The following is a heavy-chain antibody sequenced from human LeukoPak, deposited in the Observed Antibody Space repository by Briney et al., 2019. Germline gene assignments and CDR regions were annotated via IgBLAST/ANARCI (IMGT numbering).Heavy chain of an antibody. J-gene: IGHJ4*02. D-gene: IGHD2-15*01. CDR3: ARHKGGGAHSFDH. Sequence: SETLSLTCSVSGDSLSSGRSYWAWIRQPPGKGLEWIGTIYYSGRTYYNPSLKSRVSISIDTSKGLFSMNLTSVTAADTAFYFCARHKGGGAHSFDHWSQGALVTVSS. CDR2: IYYSGRT. V-gene: IGHV4-39*01. CDR1: GDSLSSGRSY.